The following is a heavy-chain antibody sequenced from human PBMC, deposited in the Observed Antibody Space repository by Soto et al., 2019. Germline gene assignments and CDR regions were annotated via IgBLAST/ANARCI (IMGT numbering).Heavy chain of an antibody. J-gene: IGHJ4*02. CDR2: IIPLFDST. V-gene: IGHV1-69*06. CDR3: TTRDQGRFDH. CDR1: GGTLRSHA. Sequence: QVQLVQSGAEVKKPGSSVRVSCKASGGTLRSHAINWVRQAPGQGLEWMGGIIPLFDSTNYAQKFQDRVTITADKSMDTAYLELNNLRSDDTAVYYCTTRDQGRFDHWGQGTPLTVSS.